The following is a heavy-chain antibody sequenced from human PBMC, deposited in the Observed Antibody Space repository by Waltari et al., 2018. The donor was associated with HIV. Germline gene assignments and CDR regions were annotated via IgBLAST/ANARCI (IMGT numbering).Heavy chain of an antibody. CDR1: GASISSGYYY. V-gene: IGHV4-61*02. Sequence: QVQLQESGPGLVKPSQTLSLSCTVSGASISSGYYYWSWIRQPAGKGLEWIGRIYTSGSTNYNPSLKSRVTISVDTSKNQFSLKLSSVTAADTAVYYCARENNDSITIVGMDVWGQGTTVTVSS. CDR3: ARENNDSITIVGMDV. CDR2: IYTSGST. J-gene: IGHJ6*02. D-gene: IGHD3-3*01.